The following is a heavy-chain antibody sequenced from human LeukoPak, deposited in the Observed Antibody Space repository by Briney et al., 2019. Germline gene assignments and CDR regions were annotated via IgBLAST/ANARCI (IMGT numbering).Heavy chain of an antibody. CDR3: AKDRGSSGYYYFDY. CDR2: ISWNSGSI. V-gene: IGHV3-9*01. Sequence: PGRSLRLSCAASGFTFDDYAMHWVRQAPGKGLEWVSGISWNSGSIGYADSVKGRFTISRDNAKNSLYLQMNSLRAEDTALYYCAKDRGSSGYYYFDYWGQGTLVTVSS. D-gene: IGHD3-22*01. J-gene: IGHJ4*02. CDR1: GFTFDDYA.